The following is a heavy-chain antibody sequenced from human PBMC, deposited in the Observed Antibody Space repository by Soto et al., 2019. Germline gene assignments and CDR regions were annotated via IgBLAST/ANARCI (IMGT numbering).Heavy chain of an antibody. D-gene: IGHD4-17*01. Sequence: QVQLVQSGAEVTKPGSSVKVSCKESGGTFSSHAVSWLRQAPGHGIEWMGGTILPFETPNYAQKVQGRLTISADEEMTTGYMELSLLRPEDTAVYYCARGPGYGGYFDLWGQGTLVTVSS. CDR1: GGTFSSHA. V-gene: IGHV1-69*12. J-gene: IGHJ5*02. CDR3: ARGPGYGGYFDL. CDR2: TILPFETP.